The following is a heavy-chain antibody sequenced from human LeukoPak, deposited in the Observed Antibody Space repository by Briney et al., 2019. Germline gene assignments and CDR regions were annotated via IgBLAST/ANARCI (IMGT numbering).Heavy chain of an antibody. CDR3: ASSRWFGELLHTFDY. Sequence: GASVKVTCKASGYTFTGYYMHWVRQAPGQGLEWMGWINPNSGGTNYAQKFQGRVTMTRDTSISTAYMELSRLRSDDTAVYYCASSRWFGELLHTFDYWGQGTLVTVSS. CDR1: GYTFTGYY. D-gene: IGHD3-10*01. V-gene: IGHV1-2*02. J-gene: IGHJ4*02. CDR2: INPNSGGT.